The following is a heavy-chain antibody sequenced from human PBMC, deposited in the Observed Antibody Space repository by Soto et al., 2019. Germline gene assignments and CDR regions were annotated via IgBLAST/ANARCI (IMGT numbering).Heavy chain of an antibody. CDR2: IIAYNGNT. D-gene: IGHD3-22*01. Sequence: VSVKVSCTASGGAFSSYASSWVRQATGQGLEWMGWIIAYNGNTNYAQKLQGRVTMTTDTSTSTAYMELRSLRSDDTAVYYCAVTYYYDSSGPYQAFDIWGQGTMVTVSS. CDR1: GGAFSSYA. J-gene: IGHJ3*02. V-gene: IGHV1-18*01. CDR3: AVTYYYDSSGPYQAFDI.